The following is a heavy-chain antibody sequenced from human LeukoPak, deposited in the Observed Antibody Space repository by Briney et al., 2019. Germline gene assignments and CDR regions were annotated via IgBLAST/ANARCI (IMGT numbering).Heavy chain of an antibody. J-gene: IGHJ4*02. CDR1: GFTFSSYA. CDR3: AKDRTHNGITGTIFDY. CDR2: IGGSGGST. V-gene: IGHV3-23*01. Sequence: GGSLRLSCAASGFTFSSYAMSWVRQAPGKGLEWVSVIGGSGGSTYYADSVKGRFTISRDNSQNTLFLQMNSLRAEDTAVYYCAKDRTHNGITGTIFDYWGQGTLVTVSS. D-gene: IGHD1/OR15-1a*01.